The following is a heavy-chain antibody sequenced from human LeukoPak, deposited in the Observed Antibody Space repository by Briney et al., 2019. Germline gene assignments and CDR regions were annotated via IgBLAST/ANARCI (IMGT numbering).Heavy chain of an antibody. D-gene: IGHD3-22*01. Sequence: SQTLSLTCAVSGGSISSGGYSWSWIRQPPGKGLEWIGYIYHSGSTYYNPSLKSRVTISVDRSKNQFSLKLSSVTAADTAVYYCATLNYYDSSGSWGQGTLVTDSS. CDR1: GGSISSGGYS. V-gene: IGHV4-30-2*01. CDR3: ATLNYYDSSGS. J-gene: IGHJ4*02. CDR2: IYHSGST.